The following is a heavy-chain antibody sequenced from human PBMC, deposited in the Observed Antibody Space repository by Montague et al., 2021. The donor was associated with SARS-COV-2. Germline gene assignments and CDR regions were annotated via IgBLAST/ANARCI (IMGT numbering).Heavy chain of an antibody. J-gene: IGHJ4*02. CDR2: FYHSGGT. D-gene: IGHD3-10*01. CDR3: ARSGAVPMD. CDR1: GGSISSYF. Sequence: SETLSLTCTVPGGSISSYFWSWIRQSPGKGLEWIGYFYHSGGTKYNPSLKSRVTISGDTSKNQFSLKLSSVTTTDTAVYYCARSGAVPMDWGQGTLVTVSP. V-gene: IGHV4-59*13.